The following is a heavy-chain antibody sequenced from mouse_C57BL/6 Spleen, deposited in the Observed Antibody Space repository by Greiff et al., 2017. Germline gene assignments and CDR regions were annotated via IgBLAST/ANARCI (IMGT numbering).Heavy chain of an antibody. V-gene: IGHV7-3*01. D-gene: IGHD2-1*01. CDR3: ARDYGNYERGYAMDY. Sequence: EVQLQQSGGGLVQPGGSLSLSCAASGFTFTDYYMSWVRQPPGKALEWLGFIRNKANGYTTEYSASVKGRFTISRDNSQSILYLQMNALRAEDSATYYCARDYGNYERGYAMDYWGQGTSVTVSS. J-gene: IGHJ4*01. CDR2: IRNKANGYTT. CDR1: GFTFTDYY.